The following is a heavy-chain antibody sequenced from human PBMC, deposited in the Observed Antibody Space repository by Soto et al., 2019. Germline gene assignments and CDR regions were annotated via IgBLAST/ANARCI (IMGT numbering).Heavy chain of an antibody. CDR1: GGSISSYY. V-gene: IGHV4-59*08. D-gene: IGHD3-3*01. J-gene: IGHJ4*02. Sequence: SETLSLTCTVSGGSISSYYWSWIRQPPGKGLEWIGYIYYSGSTNYNPSLKSRVTISVDTSKNQFSLKLSSVTAADTAVYYCARLRPTYYDLPEVLIDYWGQGTLVTVSS. CDR2: IYYSGST. CDR3: ARLRPTYYDLPEVLIDY.